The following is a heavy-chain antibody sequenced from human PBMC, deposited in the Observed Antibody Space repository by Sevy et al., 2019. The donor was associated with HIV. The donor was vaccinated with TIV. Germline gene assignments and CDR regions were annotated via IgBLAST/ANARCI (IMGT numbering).Heavy chain of an antibody. CDR2: ISSSSSTI. CDR1: GFTFSSYS. D-gene: IGHD1-26*01. V-gene: IGHV3-48*02. Sequence: GGSLRLSCAASGFTFSSYSMNWVRQAPGKGLEWVSYISSSSSTIYYADSVNGRFTISRDNAKNSLYLQMNSLRDEDTAVYYCARTRTLVGATPPDYWGQGTLVTVSS. J-gene: IGHJ4*02. CDR3: ARTRTLVGATPPDY.